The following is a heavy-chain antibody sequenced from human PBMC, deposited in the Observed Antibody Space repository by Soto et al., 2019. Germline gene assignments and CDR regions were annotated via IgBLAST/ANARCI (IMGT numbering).Heavy chain of an antibody. CDR3: AREGQYSSGWYYFDY. CDR2: INAGNGNT. D-gene: IGHD6-19*01. J-gene: IGHJ4*02. CDR1: GYTFTSYA. Sequence: ASVKFSCKASGYTFTSYAMHWVRQAPGQRLEWMGWINAGNGNTKYSQKFQGRVTITRDTSASTAYMELSSLRSEDTAVYYCAREGQYSSGWYYFDYWGEGTLVTVS. V-gene: IGHV1-3*01.